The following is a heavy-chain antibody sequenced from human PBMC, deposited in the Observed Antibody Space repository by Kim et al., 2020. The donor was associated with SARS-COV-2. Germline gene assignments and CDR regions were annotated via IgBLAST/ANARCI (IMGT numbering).Heavy chain of an antibody. J-gene: IGHJ6*02. D-gene: IGHD3-16*02. CDR2: ISAYNGNT. V-gene: IGHV1-18*01. CDR3: ARVRLGELSLYPYYYYYYCIDV. CDR1: GYTFTSYV. Sequence: ASVNVSCKASGYTFTSYVISWVRQAPGQGLEWMGWISAYNGNTNYAQKLQGRVTMTTDTSTSTSYMGLRSLRSDDTAVDYCARVRLGELSLYPYYYYYYCIDVWGQGTTVTVSS.